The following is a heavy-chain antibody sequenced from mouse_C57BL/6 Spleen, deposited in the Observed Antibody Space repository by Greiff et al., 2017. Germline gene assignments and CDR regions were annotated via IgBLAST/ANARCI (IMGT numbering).Heavy chain of an antibody. J-gene: IGHJ4*01. Sequence: QVQLQQPGAELVKPGASVKMSCKASGYTFTSYWITWVKQRPGQGLEWIGDIYPGSGSTNYNEKFKSKATLTVDTSSSTAYMQLSSLTSEDSAVYDCASHLITTAYAMDYWGQGTSVTVSS. D-gene: IGHD1-1*01. V-gene: IGHV1-55*01. CDR1: GYTFTSYW. CDR3: ASHLITTAYAMDY. CDR2: IYPGSGST.